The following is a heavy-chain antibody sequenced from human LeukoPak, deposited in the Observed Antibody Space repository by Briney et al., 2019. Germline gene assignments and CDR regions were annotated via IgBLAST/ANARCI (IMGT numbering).Heavy chain of an antibody. CDR2: IYPGGSDT. J-gene: IGHJ6*02. Sequence: GGSLDISLKGSGYSFEYYWIGWVRQMRGKGLELMGIIYPGGSDTRYSPSFQGQITISADKSTSTAYLQWSSLKVSDTATYYCARSLPGTMLRGYGMDVWGQGTTVTVSS. V-gene: IGHV5-51*01. CDR3: ARSLPGTMLRGYGMDV. D-gene: IGHD3-10*01. CDR1: GYSFEYYW.